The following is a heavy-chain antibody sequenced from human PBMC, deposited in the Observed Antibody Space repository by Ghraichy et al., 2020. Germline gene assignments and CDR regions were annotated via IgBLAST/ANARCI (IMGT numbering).Heavy chain of an antibody. V-gene: IGHV3-7*03. CDR1: GFIFDSYW. Sequence: LSLTCAVSGFIFDSYWMTWVRQAPGKGLEWVANIKQDGSEKYYVDSVKGRFTISRDNAKNSLYLQMDSLRPEDTAIYYCAKIDDYWGQGTLVTVSS. J-gene: IGHJ4*02. D-gene: IGHD3-9*01. CDR3: AKIDDY. CDR2: IKQDGSEK.